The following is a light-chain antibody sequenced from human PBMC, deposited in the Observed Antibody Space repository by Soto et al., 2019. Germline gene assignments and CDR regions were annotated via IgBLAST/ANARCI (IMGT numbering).Light chain of an antibody. CDR1: SSDVGGYKY. V-gene: IGLV2-14*01. CDR2: EVS. Sequence: QSALTQPASVSGSPGQSITISCTGTSSDVGGYKYVSWYQQHPGKAPKLMIYEVSNRPSGVSNRFSGSKSGNTASLTISGLQAEDEADYYCNSYTSTSTRVFGTGTKLTVL. CDR3: NSYTSTSTRV. J-gene: IGLJ1*01.